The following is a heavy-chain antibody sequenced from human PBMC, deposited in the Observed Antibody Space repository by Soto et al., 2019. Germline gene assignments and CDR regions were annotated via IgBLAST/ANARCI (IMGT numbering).Heavy chain of an antibody. CDR2: IYYSGST. CDR3: ASLYSSSSDFDY. J-gene: IGHJ4*02. D-gene: IGHD6-6*01. CDR1: GGSISSYY. V-gene: IGHV4-59*08. Sequence: QVQLQESGPGLVKPSETLSLTCTVSGGSISSYYWSWIRQPPGKGLEWIGYIYYSGSTNYNPSLKSRVTKSVDKSKNQFTLKLSSVTAADTAVYYCASLYSSSSDFDYWGQGTLVTVSS.